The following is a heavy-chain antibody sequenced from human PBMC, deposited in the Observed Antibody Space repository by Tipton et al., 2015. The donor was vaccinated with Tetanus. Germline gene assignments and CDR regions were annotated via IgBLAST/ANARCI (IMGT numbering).Heavy chain of an antibody. J-gene: IGHJ5*02. CDR3: ARAIFAAATS. CDR1: GFTFSSYN. Sequence: SLRLSCAASGFTFSSYNMNWVRQAPGKGLEWVSYITSSSSTIYYTDSVKGRFTITRDNAKNSLYPQMNSLRDDDTAVYYCARAIFAAATSWGQGTLVTVSS. V-gene: IGHV3-48*02. CDR2: ITSSSSTI. D-gene: IGHD3-9*01.